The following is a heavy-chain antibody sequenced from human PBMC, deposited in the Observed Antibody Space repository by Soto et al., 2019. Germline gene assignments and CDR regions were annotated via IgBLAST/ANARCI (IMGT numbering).Heavy chain of an antibody. CDR2: ISYDVTNK. D-gene: IGHD7-27*01. CDR3: ARDPKTSGGQNWAFNYFDS. J-gene: IGHJ4*02. V-gene: IGHV3-30-3*01. CDR1: GFSFSISP. Sequence: GGSLRLSCAASGFSFSISPMHWVRQAPGKGPEWVALISYDVTNKFYADSVKGRFTISRDNSKSTLYLQVDSLRPEDAAVYYCARDPKTSGGQNWAFNYFDSWGQVTPVTVSS.